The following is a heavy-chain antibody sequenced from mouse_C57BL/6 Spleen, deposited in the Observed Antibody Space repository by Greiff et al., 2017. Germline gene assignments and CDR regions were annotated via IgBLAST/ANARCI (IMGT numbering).Heavy chain of an antibody. CDR2: IYPGDGDT. J-gene: IGHJ4*01. V-gene: IGHV1-82*01. CDR1: GYAFSSSW. Sequence: QVQLQQSGPELVKPGASVKISCKASGYAFSSSWMNWVKQRPGKGLEWIGRIYPGDGDTNYNGKFKGKATLTADKSSSTAYMQLSSLTSEDSAVYFCARGLNYYAMGYWGQGASVTVSS. CDR3: ARGLNYYAMGY.